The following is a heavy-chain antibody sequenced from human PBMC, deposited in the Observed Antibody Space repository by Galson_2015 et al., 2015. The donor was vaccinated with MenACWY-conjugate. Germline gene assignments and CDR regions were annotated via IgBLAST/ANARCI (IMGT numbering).Heavy chain of an antibody. CDR2: ISLSGSTV. CDR1: GFNLNFYA. V-gene: IGHV3-48*02. J-gene: IGHJ6*02. Sequence: SLRLSCAASGFNLNFYALNWVRQAPGKGLEWVSFISLSGSTVHHADSVKGRFTISRDHAKKSLYLQMNSLRDEDTAVYFCARRQRIITYAVDGGVDGMDIWGQGTTVIVSS. D-gene: IGHD3-16*01. CDR3: ARRQRIITYAVDGGVDGMDI.